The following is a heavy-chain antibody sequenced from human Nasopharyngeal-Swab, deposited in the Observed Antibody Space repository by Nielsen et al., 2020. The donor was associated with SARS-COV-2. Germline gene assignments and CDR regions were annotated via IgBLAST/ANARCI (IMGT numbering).Heavy chain of an antibody. CDR2: IKQDGSEK. D-gene: IGHD6-19*01. CDR3: ARDSSGWYPDLDY. CDR1: GFTFSGYS. V-gene: IGHV3-7*01. J-gene: IGHJ4*02. Sequence: GESLKISCAASGFTFSGYSMSWVRQAPGKGLEWVANIKQDGSEKCYVDSVEGRFTISRDSAKNSLFLQMNSLRAEDTAVYYCARDSSGWYPDLDYWGQGTLVTVSS.